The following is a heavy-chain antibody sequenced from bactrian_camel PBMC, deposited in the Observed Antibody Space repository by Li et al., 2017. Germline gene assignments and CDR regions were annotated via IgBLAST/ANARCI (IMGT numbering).Heavy chain of an antibody. D-gene: IGHD3*01. CDR1: GFTYSSLW. Sequence: VQLVESGGGSVQPGGSLRLSCAASGFTYSSLWMHWVRQVPGKGLEWVSTINPGGVSTYYADSLKGRFTSSRDNAKNTLYLQMNSLESDDTAVYYCVKDAPLGNAFGDWSQGTQVTVS. CDR3: VKDAPLGNAFGD. V-gene: IGHV3S1*01. J-gene: IGHJ6*01. CDR2: INPGGVST.